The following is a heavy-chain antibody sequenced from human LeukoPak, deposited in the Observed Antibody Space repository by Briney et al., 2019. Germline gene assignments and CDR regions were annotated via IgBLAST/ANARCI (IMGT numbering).Heavy chain of an antibody. Sequence: GGSLRLSCAASGFTFSTYTIHWVRQAPGKGLEWVSAISGSGGSTYYADSVKGRFTISRDNSKNTLYLQMNSLRAEDTAVYYCAKDLRAARRGFDYWGQGTLVTVSS. D-gene: IGHD6-6*01. J-gene: IGHJ4*02. V-gene: IGHV3-23*01. CDR3: AKDLRAARRGFDY. CDR1: GFTFSTYT. CDR2: ISGSGGST.